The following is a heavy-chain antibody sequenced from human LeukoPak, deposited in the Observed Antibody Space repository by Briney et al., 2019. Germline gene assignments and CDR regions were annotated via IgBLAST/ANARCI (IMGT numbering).Heavy chain of an antibody. V-gene: IGHV3-53*01. J-gene: IGHJ4*02. CDR1: GFTVSSNY. CDR2: IYSGGST. D-gene: IGHD2-2*01. Sequence: GGSLRLSCAASGFTVSSNYMSWVRQAPGKGLEWVSVIYSGGSTYYADSVKGRFTISRDNAKKSLYLQMNSLRAEDTAVYYCARGRYCSSPSCPSDYWGQGALVTVSS. CDR3: ARGRYCSSPSCPSDY.